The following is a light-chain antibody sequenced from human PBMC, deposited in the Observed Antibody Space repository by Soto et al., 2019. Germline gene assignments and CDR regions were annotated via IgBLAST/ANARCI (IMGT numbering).Light chain of an antibody. CDR3: MQALQTPL. Sequence: DIVMTQSPLSLPVTPGEPASISCRSSQSLLHSNGYNYLDWYLQKPGQSPQLLIYLGSNRASGVPDRFSGSGSGTDFTLEISRVEAEDVGVYYCMQALQTPLFGQGTRLEIK. CDR2: LGS. CDR1: QSLLHSNGYNY. J-gene: IGKJ5*01. V-gene: IGKV2-28*01.